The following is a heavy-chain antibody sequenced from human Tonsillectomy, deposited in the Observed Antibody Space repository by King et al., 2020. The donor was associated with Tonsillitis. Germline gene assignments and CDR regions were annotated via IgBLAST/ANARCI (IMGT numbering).Heavy chain of an antibody. V-gene: IGHV1-8*01. CDR2: MNPNSGNT. CDR1: GYTFTSYD. CDR3: ARGSYYYDSSGYTPPAY. D-gene: IGHD3-22*01. J-gene: IGHJ4*02. Sequence: VQLVQSGAEVKKPGASVKVSCKASGYTFTSYDINWVRQATGQGLEWMGWMNPNSGNTGYAQKFQGRVTMTRNTSISTAYMELSSLRSEDTAVYYCARGSYYYDSSGYTPPAYWGQGTLVTVSS.